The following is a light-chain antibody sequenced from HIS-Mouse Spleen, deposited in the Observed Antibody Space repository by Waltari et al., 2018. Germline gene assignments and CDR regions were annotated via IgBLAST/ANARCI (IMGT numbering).Light chain of an antibody. V-gene: IGLV2-14*03. CDR2: DVG. J-gene: IGLJ3*02. Sequence: QSALTQPASVSGSPGQSITISCTGTSSDVGGYNYVSWYQQHPGTAPNLMIYDVGNRPSGVSNRFTGSKSGNTASLTISGLQAEDEADYYCSSYTSSSTRVFGGGTKLTVL. CDR1: SSDVGGYNY. CDR3: SSYTSSSTRV.